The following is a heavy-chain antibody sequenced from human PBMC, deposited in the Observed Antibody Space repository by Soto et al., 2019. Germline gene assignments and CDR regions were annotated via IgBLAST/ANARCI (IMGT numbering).Heavy chain of an antibody. CDR1: GGSMSSYY. D-gene: IGHD3-10*01. J-gene: IGHJ5*02. Sequence: TLSLTCTGSGGSMSSYYWSWIRQPPGKGLEWIGYIYYSGSTNYNPSLKSRVTISVDTSKNQFSLKLSSVTAADTAVYYCARALTYGSGSNWFDPWGQGTLVTVSS. CDR2: IYYSGST. V-gene: IGHV4-59*01. CDR3: ARALTYGSGSNWFDP.